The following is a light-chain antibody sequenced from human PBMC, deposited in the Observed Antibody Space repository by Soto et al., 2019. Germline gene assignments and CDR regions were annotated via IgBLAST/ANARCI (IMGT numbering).Light chain of an antibody. J-gene: IGLJ1*01. CDR2: DVS. CDR3: NSYTRSSADV. V-gene: IGLV2-14*03. CDR1: SSDIGAYNY. Sequence: QSVLTQPASVSGSPGQSITISCTGTSSDIGAYNYVSWYQQLPGKAPKVMIYDVSNRPSGVSDRFSGSKSGNTASLTISGLQAEDEADYYCNSYTRSSADVFGTGTKVTVL.